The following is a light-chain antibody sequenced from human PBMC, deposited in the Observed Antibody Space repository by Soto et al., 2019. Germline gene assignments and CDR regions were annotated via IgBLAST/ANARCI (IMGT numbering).Light chain of an antibody. CDR1: RSDVGGYNY. CDR3: SSYTNTTRYV. J-gene: IGLJ1*01. Sequence: QSVLTQPASVSGSPGQSITISCIGSRSDVGGYNYVSWFQQHPGKAPKLMLYDVSTRPSGVSNRFSGSKSGNTGSLTISGLQAEDEADYYCSSYTNTTRYVFGSGTKVTVL. V-gene: IGLV2-14*03. CDR2: DVS.